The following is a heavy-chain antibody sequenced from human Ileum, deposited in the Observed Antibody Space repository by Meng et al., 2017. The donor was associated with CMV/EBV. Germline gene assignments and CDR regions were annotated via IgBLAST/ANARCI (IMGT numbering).Heavy chain of an antibody. Sequence: SVKVSCKASGGTFSNYAINWVRQAPGQGLEWMGGIIPIVGITEYAQKFQGRVTITADKSTSTAYMELSSLRSEDTAVYYCARGRGLRFLEWTDPFDIWGQGTMVTVSS. J-gene: IGHJ3*02. CDR2: IIPIVGIT. V-gene: IGHV1-69*10. CDR1: GGTFSNYA. D-gene: IGHD3-3*01. CDR3: ARGRGLRFLEWTDPFDI.